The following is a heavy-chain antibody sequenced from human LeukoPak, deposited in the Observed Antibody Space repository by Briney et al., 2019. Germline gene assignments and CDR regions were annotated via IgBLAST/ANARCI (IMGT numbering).Heavy chain of an antibody. Sequence: PGGSLRLSCAASGFTLTSYDMQWARQATGKGLEWVSAIGTAGDTYYPGSVKGRFTISRENAKNSLYLQMNSLIAGDTAVYYCARETREGYFDYWGQGTLVTVSS. CDR2: IGTAGDT. J-gene: IGHJ4*02. V-gene: IGHV3-13*01. CDR3: ARETREGYFDY. CDR1: GFTLTSYD. D-gene: IGHD1-26*01.